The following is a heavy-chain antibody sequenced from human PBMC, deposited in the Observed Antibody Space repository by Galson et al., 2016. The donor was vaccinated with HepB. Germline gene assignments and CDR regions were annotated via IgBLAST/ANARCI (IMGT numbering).Heavy chain of an antibody. CDR1: GFTFSAYA. J-gene: IGHJ4*01. D-gene: IGHD3-10*01. CDR3: SRDYFGSGTFFTDY. V-gene: IGHV3-33*01. Sequence: LRLSCAASGFTFSAYAMHWVRQAPGKGLEWVGVIWYDGSYKFYTESVKGRFTISRDNSNSSLFLQMDSLRAEDTAVYYCSRDYFGSGTFFTDYWGHGTLVTVSS. CDR2: IWYDGSYK.